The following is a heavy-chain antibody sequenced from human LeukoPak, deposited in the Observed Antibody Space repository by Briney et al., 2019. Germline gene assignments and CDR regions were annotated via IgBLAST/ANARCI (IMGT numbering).Heavy chain of an antibody. Sequence: GGSLRLSCAASGFIFKKYWMNWVRQAPGKGLEWVAAMTYDGSNKYYAESVKGRFTISRDNSKNTMYLQMSSLRPEDTAVYYCARAYDSSEKFDYWGQGTLVTVSS. CDR2: MTYDGSNK. CDR3: ARAYDSSEKFDY. V-gene: IGHV3-30-3*01. J-gene: IGHJ4*02. D-gene: IGHD3-22*01. CDR1: GFIFKKYW.